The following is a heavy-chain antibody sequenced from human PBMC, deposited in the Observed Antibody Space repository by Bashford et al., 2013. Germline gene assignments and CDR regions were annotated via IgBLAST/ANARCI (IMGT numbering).Heavy chain of an antibody. D-gene: IGHD2-2*01. J-gene: IGHJ3*02. Sequence: SETLSPSPALSLGGSISSGGYYWSWDPPAPREGLEWIGYIYYSGSTYYNPSLKSRVTISVDTSKNQFSLKLSSVTAADTAVYYCAREVWGYCSSTSCPTRGAFDNLGPRDNGHPSPQ. V-gene: IGHV4-31*03. CDR3: AREVWGYCSSTSCPTRGAFDN. CDR2: IYYSGST. CDR1: GGSISSGGYY.